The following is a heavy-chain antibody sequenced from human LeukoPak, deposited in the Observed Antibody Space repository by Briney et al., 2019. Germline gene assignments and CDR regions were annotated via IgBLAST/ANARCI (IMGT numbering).Heavy chain of an antibody. CDR3: ARGRGRWPNGWYGLRYYYMDV. CDR1: GGSFSGYY. Sequence: TSETLSLTCAVYGGSFSGYYWSWIRQPPGKGLEWIGEINHSGSTNYNPSLKSRVAISVDTSKNQFSLKLSSVTAADTAVYYCARGRGRWPNGWYGLRYYYMDVWGKGTTVTVSS. D-gene: IGHD6-19*01. J-gene: IGHJ6*03. CDR2: INHSGST. V-gene: IGHV4-34*01.